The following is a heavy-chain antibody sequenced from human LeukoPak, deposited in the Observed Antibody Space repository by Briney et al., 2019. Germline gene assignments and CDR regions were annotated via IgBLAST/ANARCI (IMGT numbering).Heavy chain of an antibody. Sequence: PGGSLRLSCAASGFTFSGYSMNWVRQAPGKGLEWVSYISSRGTTTYYAASVKGRFTISRDNSKNTLYLQMNSLRAEDTAIYYYAKDLGSYTGDYWGQGTLVTVSS. CDR2: ISSRGTTT. CDR3: AKDLGSYTGDY. J-gene: IGHJ4*02. V-gene: IGHV3-48*01. CDR1: GFTFSGYS. D-gene: IGHD1-26*01.